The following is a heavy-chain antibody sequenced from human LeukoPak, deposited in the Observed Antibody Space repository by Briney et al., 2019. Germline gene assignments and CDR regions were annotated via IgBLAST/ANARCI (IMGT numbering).Heavy chain of an antibody. CDR2: ISSSSSYI. V-gene: IGHV3-21*01. CDR3: ARDPTMIDKYQGNHGAY. Sequence: GGSLRLSCAASGFTFSNYWMSWVRQAPGKGLEWVSSISSSSSYIYYADSVKGRFTISRDNAKNSLYLQMNSLRAEDTAVYYCARDPTMIDKYQGNHGAYWGQGTLVTVSS. CDR1: GFTFSNYW. D-gene: IGHD3-22*01. J-gene: IGHJ4*02.